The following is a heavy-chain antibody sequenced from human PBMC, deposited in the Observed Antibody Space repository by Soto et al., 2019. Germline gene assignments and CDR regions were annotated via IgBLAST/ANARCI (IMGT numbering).Heavy chain of an antibody. CDR3: AHGRDPNYDLCSGYYCGLDV. J-gene: IGHJ3*01. CDR1: GFSLTTSGVG. CDR2: IYWNDDE. Sequence: QITLRESGPTLVKPTQTLTLTCTFSGFSLTTSGVGVGWIRQPPGKALEWLALIYWNDDERYSPSLESRLRITKDTSANQVVLKMTDMDPADTATYFCAHGRDPNYDLCSGYYCGLDVWGQGTMVTVSS. V-gene: IGHV2-5*01. D-gene: IGHD3-3*01.